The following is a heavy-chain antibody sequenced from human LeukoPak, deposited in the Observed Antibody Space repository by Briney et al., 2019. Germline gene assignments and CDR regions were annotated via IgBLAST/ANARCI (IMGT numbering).Heavy chain of an antibody. Sequence: GGSLRLSCVASGFPFSSYWMTWVRQAPGKGLEWVANIKQDGSKKSYVDSVKGRFTISRDNAKNSLYLQVNSLRAEDTAIYYCTRVGYIDEGIDYWGQGTLVTVSS. CDR3: TRVGYIDEGIDY. CDR2: IKQDGSKK. D-gene: IGHD5-24*01. V-gene: IGHV3-7*04. CDR1: GFPFSSYW. J-gene: IGHJ4*02.